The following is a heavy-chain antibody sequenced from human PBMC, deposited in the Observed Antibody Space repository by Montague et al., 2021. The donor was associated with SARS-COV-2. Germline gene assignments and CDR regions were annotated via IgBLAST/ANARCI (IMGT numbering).Heavy chain of an antibody. D-gene: IGHD2-2*01. V-gene: IGHV4-39*01. Sequence: SETLSLTCTVSGGSISSSIYYWSWIRQPPGKGLEWIGSIYYSGSTYYNPSLKSRVTISVDTSKNLFSLKLSSVTAADTAVYYCARLHCSSTSCYYLFFAETSHFDSWGQGTLVTVSS. CDR2: IYYSGST. CDR3: ARLHCSSTSCYYLFFAETSHFDS. J-gene: IGHJ4*02. CDR1: GGSISSSIYY.